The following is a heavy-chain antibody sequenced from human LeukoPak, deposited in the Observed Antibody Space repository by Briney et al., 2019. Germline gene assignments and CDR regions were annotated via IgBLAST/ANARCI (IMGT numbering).Heavy chain of an antibody. Sequence: SVKVSCKASGGTFSSYAISWVRQAPGQGLEWMGGIIPIFGTANYAQKFQGRVTITTGESTSTAYMELSSLRSEDTAVYYCAREGWFGELGFDDAFDIWGQGTMVTVSS. CDR2: IIPIFGTA. CDR1: GGTFSSYA. V-gene: IGHV1-69*05. J-gene: IGHJ3*02. CDR3: AREGWFGELGFDDAFDI. D-gene: IGHD3-10*01.